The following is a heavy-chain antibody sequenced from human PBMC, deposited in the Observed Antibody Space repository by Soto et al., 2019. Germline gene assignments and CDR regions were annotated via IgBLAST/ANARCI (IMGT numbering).Heavy chain of an antibody. V-gene: IGHV4-39*01. J-gene: IGHJ4*02. D-gene: IGHD3-3*01. CDR3: ASRIFWSGYYTNDD. Sequence: SETLSLTCTVSGGSISTSSFYWGWIRQPPGKGLEWIGSVYYSGSTDYNPSLKSRVTISVDTSKNQFSLKLISVTAADTAVYYCASRIFWSGYYTNDDWGQGTLVTVSS. CDR1: GGSISTSSFY. CDR2: VYYSGST.